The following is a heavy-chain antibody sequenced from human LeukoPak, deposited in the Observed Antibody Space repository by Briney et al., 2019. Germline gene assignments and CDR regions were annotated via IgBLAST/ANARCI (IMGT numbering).Heavy chain of an antibody. CDR2: IDHSGNT. CDR1: GGSFSGYY. D-gene: IGHD2-2*01. Sequence: SETLSLTCAVYGGSFSGYYWSWIRQPPGRGLEWIGEIDHSGNTNYNPSLKSRVTISLDTSKNQFSLRLTSVTAADTAVYYCARGSSSPRLAYWGQGTLVTVSS. J-gene: IGHJ4*02. CDR3: ARGSSSPRLAY. V-gene: IGHV4-34*01.